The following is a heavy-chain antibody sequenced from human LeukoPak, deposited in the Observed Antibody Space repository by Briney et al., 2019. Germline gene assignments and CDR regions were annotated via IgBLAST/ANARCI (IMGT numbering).Heavy chain of an antibody. CDR2: ISAYNGDT. V-gene: IGHV1-18*01. D-gene: IGHD2-2*01. J-gene: IGHJ1*01. Sequence: ASVKVSCKTSGYTFTSYGITWVRQAPGQGLEWTGWISAYNGDTSYARNLQGRVTMTTDTSTSTAYMELRSLRSDDTGVYYCARDKYCTSTSCSIDPGSIAEYFQHWGQGTLVTVSS. CDR3: ARDKYCTSTSCSIDPGSIAEYFQH. CDR1: GYTFTSYG.